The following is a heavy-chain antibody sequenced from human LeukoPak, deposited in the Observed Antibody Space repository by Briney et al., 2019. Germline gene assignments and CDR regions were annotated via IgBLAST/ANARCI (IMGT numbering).Heavy chain of an antibody. V-gene: IGHV4-59*01. Sequence: ASGTLSLTCTVSGGSISSYYWSWIRQPPGKGLEWIGYIYYSGSTNYNPSLKSRVTISVDTSKNQFSLKLSSVAAADTAVYYCARDRRDYGDYDWFDPWGQGTLVTVSS. J-gene: IGHJ5*02. CDR3: ARDRRDYGDYDWFDP. CDR1: GGSISSYY. D-gene: IGHD4-17*01. CDR2: IYYSGST.